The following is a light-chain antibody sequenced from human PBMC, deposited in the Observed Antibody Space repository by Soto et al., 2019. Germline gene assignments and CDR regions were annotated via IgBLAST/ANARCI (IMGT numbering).Light chain of an antibody. CDR3: QQYYSSTRT. Sequence: DIVMTQSPDSLAVSLGERATINCKSSQSVLYSSTNKNYLAWYQQKAGQPPKLLIYWASTRESGVPDRISGSGSGTDFTLTISSLQAEDVAVYYCQQYYSSTRTFGQGTKLEIK. V-gene: IGKV4-1*01. CDR1: QSVLYSSTNKNY. CDR2: WAS. J-gene: IGKJ2*01.